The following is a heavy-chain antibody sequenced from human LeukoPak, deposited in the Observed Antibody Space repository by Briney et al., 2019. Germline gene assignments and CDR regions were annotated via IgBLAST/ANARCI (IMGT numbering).Heavy chain of an antibody. V-gene: IGHV3-21*01. CDR1: GFTTHYW. J-gene: IGHJ3*02. Sequence: GGSLRLSCTASGFTTHYWLNWVRQSPGKGLEWVSSISSSSSYIYYADSVKGRFTISRDNAKNSLYLQMNSLRAEDTAVYYCARDLGTYYYDSSGYSLGAFDIWGQGTMVTVSS. D-gene: IGHD3-22*01. CDR3: ARDLGTYYYDSSGYSLGAFDI. CDR2: ISSSSSYI.